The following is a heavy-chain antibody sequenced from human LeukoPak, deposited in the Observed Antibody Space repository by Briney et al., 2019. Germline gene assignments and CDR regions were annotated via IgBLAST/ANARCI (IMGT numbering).Heavy chain of an antibody. CDR2: ISGSGGST. D-gene: IGHD3-9*01. Sequence: PGGSLRLSCAASGFTFSSYAMSWVRQAPGKGLEWVSAISGSGGSTYYADSVKGRFTISRDNSKNTLYLQMNSLRAEDTAVYYCEKDILAGGGFGGGGYYLDYGGRGTLVTVSS. CDR1: GFTFSSYA. CDR3: EKDILAGGGFGGGGYYLDY. V-gene: IGHV3-23*01. J-gene: IGHJ4*02.